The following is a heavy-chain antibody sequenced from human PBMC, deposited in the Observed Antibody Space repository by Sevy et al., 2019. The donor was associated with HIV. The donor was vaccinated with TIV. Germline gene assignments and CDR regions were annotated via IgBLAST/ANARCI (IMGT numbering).Heavy chain of an antibody. Sequence: TLSLTCTVSAGSISSDSYFWNWIRQPAGKGLEWIGRIHASGSTIYNPSLKSPVTLSVDKSTGQFSRRLTSVPAADSAVYFCARERGSNILTLGLDFWGQGSLVTVSS. D-gene: IGHD3-9*01. CDR2: IHASGST. J-gene: IGHJ4*02. CDR3: ARERGSNILTLGLDF. CDR1: AGSISSDSYF. V-gene: IGHV4-61*02.